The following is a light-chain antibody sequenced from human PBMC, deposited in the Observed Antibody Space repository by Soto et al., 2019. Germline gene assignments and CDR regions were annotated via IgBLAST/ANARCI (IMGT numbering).Light chain of an antibody. J-gene: IGLJ3*02. CDR1: SGHSNNA. V-gene: IGLV4-69*01. Sequence: QLVLTQSPSASASLGASAKLTCALSSGHSNNAIAWHQLQPEKGLRILMKTNSDGNHMKGDGIPDRFSGSTSGAERSLTISGLQSEDEADYYCQTWGTDISVFGGGTKLTVL. CDR2: TNSDGNH. CDR3: QTWGTDISV.